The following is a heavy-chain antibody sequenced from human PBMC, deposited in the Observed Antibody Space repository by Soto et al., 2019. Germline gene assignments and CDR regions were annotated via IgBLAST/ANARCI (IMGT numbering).Heavy chain of an antibody. D-gene: IGHD1-26*01. J-gene: IGHJ4*02. Sequence: QVQLVQSGAEVKKPGSSVKFSCKASGGTFSSYSIIWVRQAPGQGLEWMGEIIPIFGTANYAQKFQGRVTITADESTSTAYMELSSLRSEDTAVYYCARDGGSHSGGIDYWGQGTLVTVSS. CDR2: IIPIFGTA. CDR3: ARDGGSHSGGIDY. CDR1: GGTFSSYS. V-gene: IGHV1-69*01.